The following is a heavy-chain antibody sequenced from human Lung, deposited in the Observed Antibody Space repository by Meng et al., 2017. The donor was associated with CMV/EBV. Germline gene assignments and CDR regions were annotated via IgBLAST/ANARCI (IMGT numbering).Heavy chain of an antibody. Sequence: HVHLHWSCPALVKPSETTSPTSTVSGGSISSYSWSWFLRPPGKGLEWIGYIYYRGSTKNNPSLKRRVTRSVDTSNNQFSLKLGSVTAADTAVYYCAREGGIGGFDPWGQGTLVTVSS. CDR2: IYYRGST. CDR3: AREGGIGGFDP. CDR1: GGSISSYS. V-gene: IGHV4-59*01. J-gene: IGHJ5*02. D-gene: IGHD3-10*01.